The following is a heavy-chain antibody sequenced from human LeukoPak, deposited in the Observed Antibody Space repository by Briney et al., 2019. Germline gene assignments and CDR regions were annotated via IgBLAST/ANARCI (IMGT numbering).Heavy chain of an antibody. J-gene: IGHJ4*02. D-gene: IGHD3-3*01. Sequence: SGGSLRLSCAASGFTFSSYEMNWVRQAPGKGLEWVSYISSSGSTIYCADSVKGRFTISRDNARNSLYLQMNSLRAEDTAVYYCARQYYDFWSGYYTWGQGTLVTVSS. CDR3: ARQYYDFWSGYYT. V-gene: IGHV3-48*03. CDR2: ISSSGSTI. CDR1: GFTFSSYE.